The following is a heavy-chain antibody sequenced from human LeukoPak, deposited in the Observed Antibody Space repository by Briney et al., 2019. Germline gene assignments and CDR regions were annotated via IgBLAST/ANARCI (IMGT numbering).Heavy chain of an antibody. D-gene: IGHD3-22*01. CDR1: GFTFSSFS. V-gene: IGHV3-48*04. Sequence: GGSLRLSCAASGFTFSSFSMNWVRQAPGKGLEWVSYISGTSSTIYYADSVKGRFTISRDNAKNSLYLQMNSLRAEDMALYYCAKDSHYYDSSLLDYWGQGTLVTVSS. J-gene: IGHJ4*02. CDR2: ISGTSSTI. CDR3: AKDSHYYDSSLLDY.